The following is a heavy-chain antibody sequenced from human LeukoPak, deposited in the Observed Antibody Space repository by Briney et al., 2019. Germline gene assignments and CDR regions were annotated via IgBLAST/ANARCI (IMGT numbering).Heavy chain of an antibody. D-gene: IGHD1-26*01. V-gene: IGHV4-34*01. CDR3: ARGFSIVGATGAIGY. Sequence: SETLSLTCAFYGGSFSGYYWSWIRQPPGKGLEWIGEINHSGSTNYNPSLKSRVTISVDTSKNQFYLKLSSVPDADTAVYYCARGFSIVGATGAIGYWGQGTLVTVSS. CDR1: GGSFSGYY. J-gene: IGHJ4*02. CDR2: INHSGST.